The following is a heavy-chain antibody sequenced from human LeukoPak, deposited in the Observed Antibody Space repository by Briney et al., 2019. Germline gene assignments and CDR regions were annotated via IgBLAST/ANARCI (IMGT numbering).Heavy chain of an antibody. J-gene: IGHJ4*02. CDR3: AKDREYSSSWYRRFLAFDY. Sequence: GGSLRLSCAASGFTFDDYAMHWVRQAPGKGLEWVSGISWNSGSIGYADSVKGRFTISRDNSKNTLYLQMNSLRAEDTAVYYRAKDREYSSSWYRRFLAFDYWGQGTLVTVSS. V-gene: IGHV3-9*01. CDR1: GFTFDDYA. CDR2: ISWNSGSI. D-gene: IGHD6-13*01.